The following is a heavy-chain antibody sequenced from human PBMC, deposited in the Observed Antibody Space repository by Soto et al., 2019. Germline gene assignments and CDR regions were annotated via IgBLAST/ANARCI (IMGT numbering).Heavy chain of an antibody. J-gene: IGHJ6*02. Sequence: GGSLRLSCAASGFTFSGSAMHWVRQASGKGLEWVGRIGSKTNNYATAYAAPVKGRFTISRDDSKNTAYLHTNSLKIEDTAVYYCTVTTVTTLYYYAMDVWGQGTTVTVSS. CDR3: TVTTVTTLYYYAMDV. V-gene: IGHV3-73*01. D-gene: IGHD4-17*01. CDR2: IGSKTNNYAT. CDR1: GFTFSGSA.